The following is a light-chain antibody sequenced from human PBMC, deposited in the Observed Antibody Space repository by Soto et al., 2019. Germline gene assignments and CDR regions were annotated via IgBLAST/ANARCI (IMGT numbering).Light chain of an antibody. J-gene: IGLJ7*01. CDR1: SSDFGSYNL. CDR2: EVS. Sequence: QSALTQPASVSGSPGQSSTISCTGTSSDFGSYNLVSWYQQHPGKAPKLMISEVSKRPSGISDRFSGYKSVNTASLAISGLQAEDEDDYCCCSYADSNTHNVFGGGTQLTVL. V-gene: IGLV2-23*02. CDR3: CSYADSNTHNV.